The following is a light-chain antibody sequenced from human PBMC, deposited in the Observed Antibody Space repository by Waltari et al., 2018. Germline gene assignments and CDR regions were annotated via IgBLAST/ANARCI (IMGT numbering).Light chain of an antibody. CDR2: GAS. J-gene: IGKJ5*01. Sequence: ERVMTQSPVTLSVSPGGSATLSCRASQTVGTSLALYQQKAGQAPRLLIHGASTRATDTPARFSGSGTGTEFTLTSSSLQPEDSAVYFCQQYHTWPPITFGQGTRLEI. CDR3: QQYHTWPPIT. V-gene: IGKV3-15*01. CDR1: QTVGTS.